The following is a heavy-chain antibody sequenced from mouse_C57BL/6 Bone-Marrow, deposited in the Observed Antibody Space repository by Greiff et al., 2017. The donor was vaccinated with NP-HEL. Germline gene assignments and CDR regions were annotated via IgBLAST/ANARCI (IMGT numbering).Heavy chain of an antibody. CDR2: IWSGGST. CDR3: AKNYLAMDY. Sequence: VQLQQSGPGLVQPSQSLSITCTVSGFSLTSYGVHWVRQSPGKGLEWLGVIWSGGSTDYNVAIMSRLSITKDNSKSQVFFKMNSLQADDTARYYCAKNYLAMDYWGQGTSVTVSS. D-gene: IGHD5-1*01. J-gene: IGHJ4*01. CDR1: GFSLTSYG. V-gene: IGHV2-5*01.